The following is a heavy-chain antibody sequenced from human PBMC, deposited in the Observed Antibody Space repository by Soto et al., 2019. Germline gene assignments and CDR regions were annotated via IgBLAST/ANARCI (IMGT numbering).Heavy chain of an antibody. CDR3: AGDGDYYFDS. CDR2: IYYTGTT. CDR1: GASLSSGGDF. D-gene: IGHD4-17*01. J-gene: IGHJ4*02. V-gene: IGHV4-31*03. Sequence: QVQLQESGPGLVKPSQTLSLTCTVSGASLSSGGDFWSWIRQRPGKGLEWIAYIYYTGTTYYNPSLKSRVTMSIDTSQNQFSLNLNSVTAADTAVYYCAGDGDYYFDSWGQGTLVTVSS.